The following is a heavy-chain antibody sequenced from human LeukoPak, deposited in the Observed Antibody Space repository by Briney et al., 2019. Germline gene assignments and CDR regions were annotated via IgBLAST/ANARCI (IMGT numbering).Heavy chain of an antibody. D-gene: IGHD3-22*01. Sequence: GGSLRLSCAASGFTFSTFAVHWVRQAPGKGLEWVAFIRFDGSVKFYADSVKGRFTISRDNSKNTLYLQMNSLRAEDTAVYYCAKLLYYYDSSQPYWGQGTLVTVSS. J-gene: IGHJ4*02. CDR1: GFTFSTFA. CDR2: IRFDGSVK. CDR3: AKLLYYYDSSQPY. V-gene: IGHV3-30*02.